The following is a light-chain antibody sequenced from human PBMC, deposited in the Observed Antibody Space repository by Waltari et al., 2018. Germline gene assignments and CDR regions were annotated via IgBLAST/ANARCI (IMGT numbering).Light chain of an antibody. CDR1: RKDVGSNDY. CDR3: TAYTTSATLV. V-gene: IGLV2-14*03. Sequence: QSALSQPASVSGSPGQSVTISCTGTRKDVGSNDYASWYQQHPGRAPKLMIYDVRQRSSGVSNRFSGSRAGNTASLTISGLQTEDEADYYCTAYTTSATLVFGGGTRLTVL. J-gene: IGLJ3*02. CDR2: DVR.